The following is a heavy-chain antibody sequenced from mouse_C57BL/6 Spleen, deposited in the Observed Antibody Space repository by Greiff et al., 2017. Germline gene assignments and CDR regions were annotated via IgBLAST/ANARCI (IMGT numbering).Heavy chain of an antibody. J-gene: IGHJ3*01. CDR2: ISSGGSYT. D-gene: IGHD4-1*01. V-gene: IGHV5-6*02. CDR3: ASLTGGFAY. CDR1: GFTFSSYS. Sequence: EVMLVESGGDLVKPGGSLKLSCAASGFTFSSYSMSWVRQTPDKRLEWVATISSGGSYTYYPDSVKGRFTISRDNAKNTLYLQMSSLKSEDTAMYYCASLTGGFAYWGQGTLVTVSA.